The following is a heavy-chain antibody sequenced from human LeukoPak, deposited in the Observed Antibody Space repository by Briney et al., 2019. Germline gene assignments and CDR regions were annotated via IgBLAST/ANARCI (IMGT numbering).Heavy chain of an antibody. Sequence: PSETLSLTCTVSGGSISSYYWSWIRQPPGKGLEWIGYIYYSGSTNYNPSLKSRVTISVDTSKNQFSLKLSSVTAADTAVYYCARSYSGSYYEPYYFDYWGQGTLVTVSS. CDR2: IYYSGST. J-gene: IGHJ4*02. CDR3: ARSYSGSYYEPYYFDY. V-gene: IGHV4-59*13. CDR1: GGSISSYY. D-gene: IGHD1-26*01.